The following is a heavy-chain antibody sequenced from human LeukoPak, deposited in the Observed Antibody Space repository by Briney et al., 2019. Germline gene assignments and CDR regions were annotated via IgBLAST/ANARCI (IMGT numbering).Heavy chain of an antibody. CDR2: IYYSGRT. V-gene: IGHV4-39*01. CDR1: GGSISSSGYS. J-gene: IGHJ4*02. D-gene: IGHD3-16*01. Sequence: SETLSLTCTVSGGSISSSGYSWGWFRQPPGKGLEWIGSIYYSGRTYYNQPLKSRVTISVATSKNQFSLKLTSVTAADTAVYYCARQGSAGDYVFFWGQGTLVTVSS. CDR3: ARQGSAGDYVFF.